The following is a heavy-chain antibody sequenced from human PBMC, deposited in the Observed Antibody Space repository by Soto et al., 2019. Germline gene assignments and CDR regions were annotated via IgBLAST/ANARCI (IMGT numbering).Heavy chain of an antibody. Sequence: ASVKVSCKASGYTFTGYYMHWVRQAPGQGLEWMGWINPNSGGTNYAQKFQGWVTMTRDTSISTAYMELSRLRSDDTAVYYCAREGIGYCSSTSCPQYYYYYYYMDVWGKGTTVTVS. V-gene: IGHV1-2*04. J-gene: IGHJ6*03. CDR2: INPNSGGT. CDR3: AREGIGYCSSTSCPQYYYYYYYMDV. CDR1: GYTFTGYY. D-gene: IGHD2-2*01.